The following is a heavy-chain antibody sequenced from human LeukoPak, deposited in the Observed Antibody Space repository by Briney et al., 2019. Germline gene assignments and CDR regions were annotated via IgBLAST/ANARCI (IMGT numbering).Heavy chain of an antibody. V-gene: IGHV3-30*02. D-gene: IGHD6-19*01. CDR2: IRYDANNQ. Sequence: GGSLRLSCAASGFTFSNYGMHWGRQAPGQGLEWVAFIRYDANNQYYADSVKGRFTISRDNSKNTLYLQMNSLRAEDTAVYYCVKPYSAGWYSDAFDVWGQGTMVTVSS. CDR1: GFTFSNYG. CDR3: VKPYSAGWYSDAFDV. J-gene: IGHJ3*01.